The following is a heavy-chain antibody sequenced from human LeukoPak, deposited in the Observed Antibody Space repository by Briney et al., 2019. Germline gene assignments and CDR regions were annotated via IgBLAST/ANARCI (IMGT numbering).Heavy chain of an antibody. J-gene: IGHJ4*02. V-gene: IGHV1-3*01. Sequence: PWASVKVSCKASGYTFTSYGISWVRQAPGQRLEWMGWINAGNGNTKYSQKFQGRVTITRDTSASTAYMELSSLRSEDTAVYYCARGGGYCSSTSCYTVGAIGYYFDYWGQGTLVTVSS. CDR3: ARGGGYCSSTSCYTVGAIGYYFDY. D-gene: IGHD2-2*02. CDR2: INAGNGNT. CDR1: GYTFTSYG.